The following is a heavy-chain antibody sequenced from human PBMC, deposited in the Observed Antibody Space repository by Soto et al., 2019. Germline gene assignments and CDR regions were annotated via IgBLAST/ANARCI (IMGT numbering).Heavy chain of an antibody. Sequence: ASVKVSCKASGYTFSSFVLHWVRQAPGQRLEWMGWINAGNGNTKYSQKFQGRVTITRDTSASTAYMELSSLRSEDTAVYYCARGGPPIDYWGQGTLVTVSS. D-gene: IGHD3-10*01. CDR1: GYTFSSFV. V-gene: IGHV1-3*01. CDR3: ARGGPPIDY. CDR2: INAGNGNT. J-gene: IGHJ4*02.